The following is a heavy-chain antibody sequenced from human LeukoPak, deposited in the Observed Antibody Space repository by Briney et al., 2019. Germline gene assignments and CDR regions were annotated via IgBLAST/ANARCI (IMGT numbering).Heavy chain of an antibody. CDR1: GYTFTSYD. CDR3: ARGPERYCSGGSCYSGLWFDP. CDR2: MKPNSGNT. V-gene: IGHV1-8*01. D-gene: IGHD2-15*01. J-gene: IGHJ5*02. Sequence: ASVKVSCKASGYTFTSYDINWVRQATGQGLEWMGWMKPNSGNTGYAQKFQGRVTMTRNTSISTAYMELSSLRSEDTAVYCCARGPERYCSGGSCYSGLWFDPWGQGTLVTVSS.